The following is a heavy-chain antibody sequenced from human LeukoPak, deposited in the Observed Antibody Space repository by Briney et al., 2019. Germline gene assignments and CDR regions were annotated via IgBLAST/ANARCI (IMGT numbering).Heavy chain of an antibody. V-gene: IGHV1-18*01. Sequence: ASVRVSCKASGYTFTSYGISWVRQAPGQGLEWMGWISAYNGNTNYAQKLQGRVTMTTDTSTSTAYMELRSLRSDDTAVYYCARVVVVPAALGFDWYFDLWGRGTLVTVSS. CDR1: GYTFTSYG. D-gene: IGHD2-2*01. CDR3: ARVVVVPAALGFDWYFDL. J-gene: IGHJ2*01. CDR2: ISAYNGNT.